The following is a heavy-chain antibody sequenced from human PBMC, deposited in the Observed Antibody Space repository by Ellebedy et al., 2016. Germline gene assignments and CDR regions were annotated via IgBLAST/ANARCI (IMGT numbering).Heavy chain of an antibody. CDR2: IVSSGREA. D-gene: IGHD3-3*01. J-gene: IGHJ4*02. CDR3: TRDGNEWSRDV. CDR1: GFTFNIAG. Sequence: GGSLRLSXAASGFTFNIAGMTWVRQAPGKGLEWVATIVSSGREAYYAEPLKGRFTISRDNVMNLVYLQSNSLRVEDTAVYYCTRDGNEWSRDVWGQGTLVTVSS. V-gene: IGHV3-21*06.